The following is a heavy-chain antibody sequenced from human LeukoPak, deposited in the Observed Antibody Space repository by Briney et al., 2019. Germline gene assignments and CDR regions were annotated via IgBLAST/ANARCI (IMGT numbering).Heavy chain of an antibody. Sequence: GRSLRLSCAASGFTFSSYGMHWVRQAPGKGLEWVAVIWYDGSNKYYADSVKGRFTISRDNSKNTLYLQMNSLRAEDTAVYYCAREWKYYYDSSGYFDYWGQGTLVTVSS. J-gene: IGHJ4*02. CDR3: AREWKYYYDSSGYFDY. D-gene: IGHD3-22*01. CDR1: GFTFSSYG. CDR2: IWYDGSNK. V-gene: IGHV3-33*01.